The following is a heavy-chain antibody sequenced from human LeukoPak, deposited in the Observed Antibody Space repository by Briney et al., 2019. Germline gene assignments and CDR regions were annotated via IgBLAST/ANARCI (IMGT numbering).Heavy chain of an antibody. CDR1: GGSFSGYY. V-gene: IGHV4-34*03. CDR3: SVAYGDYVPYY. CDR2: INHSGST. Sequence: PSETLSLTCAVYGGSFSGYYWSWIRQPPGKGLEWIREINHSGSTNYNPSLKSRVTISVDTSKNQFSLKLSSVTAADTAVYYCSVAYGDYVPYYWGQETLVTVSS. J-gene: IGHJ4*02. D-gene: IGHD4-17*01.